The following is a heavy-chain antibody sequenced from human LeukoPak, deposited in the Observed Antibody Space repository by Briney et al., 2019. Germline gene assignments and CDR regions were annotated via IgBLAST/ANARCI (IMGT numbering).Heavy chain of an antibody. CDR2: ISSSGSTI. J-gene: IGHJ4*02. CDR3: ATKIVATIWENDY. Sequence: GGSLRLSCAASGFTFSSYEMNWVRQAPGKGLEWVSYISSSGSTIYYADSVKGRFTISRDNAKNSLYLQMNSLRAEDTAVYYCATKIVATIWENDYWGQGTLVTVSS. D-gene: IGHD5-12*01. V-gene: IGHV3-48*03. CDR1: GFTFSSYE.